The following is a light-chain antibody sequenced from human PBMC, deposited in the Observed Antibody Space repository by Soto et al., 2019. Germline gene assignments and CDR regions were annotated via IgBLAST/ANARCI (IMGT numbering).Light chain of an antibody. V-gene: IGLV2-11*01. Sequence: QSVLTQPRSVSGSPGQSVTISCTGTSSDVGGYNYVSWYQQHPGKAPKVMIYDVSKRPSGVPDRFSGSRSGNTASLTISGLQAEDGADYYCCSYAGSVVFGGGTQLTVL. CDR2: DVS. J-gene: IGLJ2*01. CDR3: CSYAGSVV. CDR1: SSDVGGYNY.